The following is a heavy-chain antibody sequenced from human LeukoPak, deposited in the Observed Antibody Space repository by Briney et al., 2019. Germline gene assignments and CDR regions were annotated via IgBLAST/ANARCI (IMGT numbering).Heavy chain of an antibody. D-gene: IGHD6-13*01. CDR3: ARLSTATAGSDY. CDR2: ISISGTYI. Sequence: GGSLRLSCAASGITFSSYSMNWVRQAPGKGLEWVSSISISGTYIYCPDSVKGRFTISRDNAKNSLFLQMNSLRAEDTAVYYCARLSTATAGSDYWGQGTLVTVSS. CDR1: GITFSSYS. J-gene: IGHJ4*02. V-gene: IGHV3-21*01.